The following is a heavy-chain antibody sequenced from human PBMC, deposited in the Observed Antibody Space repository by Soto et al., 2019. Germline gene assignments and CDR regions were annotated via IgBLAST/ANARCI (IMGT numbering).Heavy chain of an antibody. V-gene: IGHV4-34*01. Sequence: PSETLSLTCAVYGGSFSGYYWSWIRQPPGKGLEWIGEINHSGSTNYNPSLKSRVTISVDTSKNQFSLKLSSVTAADTAVYYCARGPYGAYNWFDPWGQGNLVTVSS. D-gene: IGHD2-8*01. J-gene: IGHJ5*02. CDR1: GGSFSGYY. CDR2: INHSGST. CDR3: ARGPYGAYNWFDP.